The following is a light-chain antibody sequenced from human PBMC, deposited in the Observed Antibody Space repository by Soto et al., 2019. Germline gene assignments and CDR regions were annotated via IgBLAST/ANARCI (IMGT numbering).Light chain of an antibody. CDR1: QYIGSA. Sequence: EVVVTQSPATLSVSRGNRAIFSCRASQYIGSAVAWYHQRSGQAPRLLIFDASVRVPTTPARVSGSVSGTEFTLTISSLESEDFAVYFCQQYGDRPRTFGQGTKVDI. V-gene: IGKV3-15*01. CDR3: QQYGDRPRT. J-gene: IGKJ1*01. CDR2: DAS.